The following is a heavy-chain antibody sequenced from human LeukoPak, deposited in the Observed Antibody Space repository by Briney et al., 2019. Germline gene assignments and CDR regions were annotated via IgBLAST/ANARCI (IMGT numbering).Heavy chain of an antibody. V-gene: IGHV4-59*01. D-gene: IGHD4-17*01. CDR3: ASDYGATGYFQH. J-gene: IGHJ1*01. CDR2: IYYTKST. Sequence: SETLSLTCTVPGGSISDYYWSWIRQPPGKGLEWIGYIYYTKSTNYNPSLKSRATISLDTSKNQFSLKLSSVTAADTAVYYCASDYGATGYFQHWGQGTLVTVSS. CDR1: GGSISDYY.